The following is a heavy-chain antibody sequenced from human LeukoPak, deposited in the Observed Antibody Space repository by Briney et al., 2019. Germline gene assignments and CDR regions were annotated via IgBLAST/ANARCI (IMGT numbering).Heavy chain of an antibody. CDR1: GFTLTNSG. Sequence: ASAKVSCKASGFTLTNSGMQWVRQARGQRLEWIGWIVVGSGNTNYAQKFQERVTITRDMSTSTAYMELRSLRSDDTAVYYCARESYSSGYYGYWGQGTLVTVSS. J-gene: IGHJ4*02. CDR2: IVVGSGNT. V-gene: IGHV1-58*02. D-gene: IGHD3-22*01. CDR3: ARESYSSGYYGY.